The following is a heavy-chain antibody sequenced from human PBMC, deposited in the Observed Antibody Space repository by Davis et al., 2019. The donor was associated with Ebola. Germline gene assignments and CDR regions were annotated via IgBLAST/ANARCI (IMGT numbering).Heavy chain of an antibody. V-gene: IGHV3-74*01. Sequence: HTGGSLRLSCAASGFTFSTYWMHWVRQVPGKGLEWVSRTNKDGTITNYADSVRGRFTISRDNAKNTLYLQMNNLRAEDTAIYYCARDLCGMDDYWGPGTLVTVSS. CDR2: TNKDGTIT. CDR3: ARDLCGMDDY. D-gene: IGHD2-21*01. CDR1: GFTFSTYW. J-gene: IGHJ4*02.